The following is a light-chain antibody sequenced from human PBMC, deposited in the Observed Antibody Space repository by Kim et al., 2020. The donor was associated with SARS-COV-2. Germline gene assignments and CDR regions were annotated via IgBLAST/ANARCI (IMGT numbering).Light chain of an antibody. CDR2: AAS. V-gene: IGKV3-11*01. CDR3: QQSSNWPRT. CDR1: LSVCRC. J-gene: IGKJ1*01. Sequence: LPPGKKATLSCRTSLSVCRCLAWCHQKPVKAPMLVVYAASIRTKNIPARFSGSGSRTVFTLTISSHEPEDFSVYYCQQSSNWPRTFGQGTKVDIK.